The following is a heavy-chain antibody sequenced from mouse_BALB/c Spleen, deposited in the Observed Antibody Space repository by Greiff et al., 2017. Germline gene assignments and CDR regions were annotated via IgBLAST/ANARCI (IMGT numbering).Heavy chain of an antibody. CDR2: LNTSNGGT. V-gene: IGHV1S81*02. CDR3: ARRDYGFGVDY. CDR1: GYTFPSYY. D-gene: IGHD1-2*01. Sequence: QVPLQQSGAELVKPGASVKLSCKASGYTFPSYYMYWVTHRPGQGLEWIGELNTSNGGTNFNEKFKSTATLTVDKSSSTAYMQLSSRTSEDSAFDYYARRDYGFGVDYGGEGTTLT. J-gene: IGHJ2*01.